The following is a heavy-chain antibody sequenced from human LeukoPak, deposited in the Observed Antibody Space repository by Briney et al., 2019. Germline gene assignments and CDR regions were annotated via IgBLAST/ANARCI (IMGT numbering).Heavy chain of an antibody. V-gene: IGHV3-33*01. CDR3: ARGPAWFGELGYGMDV. Sequence: GGSLRLSCAASGFTFSSYGMHWVRQAPGKGLEGLAVIWYDGSNKYYADSVKGRFTISRDNSKNTLYLQMNSLRAEDTAVYYCARGPAWFGELGYGMDVWGQGTTVTVSS. J-gene: IGHJ6*02. D-gene: IGHD3-10*01. CDR2: IWYDGSNK. CDR1: GFTFSSYG.